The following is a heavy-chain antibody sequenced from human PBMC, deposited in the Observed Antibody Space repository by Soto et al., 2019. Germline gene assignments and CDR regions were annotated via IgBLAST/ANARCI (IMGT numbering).Heavy chain of an antibody. CDR2: ISYDGSNK. Sequence: QVQLVESGGGVVQPGRSLRLSCAASGFTFSSYAMHWVRQAPGKGLEWVAVISYDGSNKYYADSVKGRFTISRDNSKNTLYLQMNSLRLENTAVYYCARPMWRDDYNCGYFDLWGRGPLVTVSS. J-gene: IGHJ2*01. D-gene: IGHD2-21*01. CDR3: ARPMWRDDYNCGYFDL. V-gene: IGHV3-30-3*01. CDR1: GFTFSSYA.